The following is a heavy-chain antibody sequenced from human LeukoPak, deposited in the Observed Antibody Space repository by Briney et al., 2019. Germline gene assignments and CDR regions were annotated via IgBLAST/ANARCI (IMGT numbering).Heavy chain of an antibody. D-gene: IGHD3-22*01. CDR1: GFTFSSYE. Sequence: GGSLRLTCAASGFTFSSYEMNWVRQAPGKGLEWGSYISSSGSLTYYADSVKGRFTISRDNAKNSLYLQMNSLRDKDTAVYYCARVCRDSSGYGAFDIWGQGTMVTVSS. J-gene: IGHJ3*02. CDR2: ISSSGSLT. CDR3: ARVCRDSSGYGAFDI. V-gene: IGHV3-48*03.